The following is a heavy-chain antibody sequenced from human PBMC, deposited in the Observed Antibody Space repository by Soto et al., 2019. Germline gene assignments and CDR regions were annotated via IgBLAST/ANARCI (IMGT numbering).Heavy chain of an antibody. Sequence: LRLSFAISGFSVSSNYLSWVRQAPGKGLEWVSVHYSGGSTYYADSVQGRFTISRDKSNNTLYLQMRRVRAEDTAVYFCARHRHPRGTVGATSPLDPWGQGTQVTSPQ. V-gene: IGHV3-53*01. CDR3: ARHRHPRGTVGATSPLDP. D-gene: IGHD1-26*01. CDR2: HYSGGST. J-gene: IGHJ5*02. CDR1: GFSVSSNY.